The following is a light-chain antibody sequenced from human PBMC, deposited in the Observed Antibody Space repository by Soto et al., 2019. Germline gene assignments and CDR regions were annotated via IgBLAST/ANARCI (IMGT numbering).Light chain of an antibody. CDR1: QSVGSY. Sequence: EIVLTQSPATLSLSPGERATLSCRASQSVGSYLAWYQHKPGQAPRLLIYDASIRATGIPARFSGSGFGTDFTLTIRSLEPEDFAVYYCQQRSNWPPLTFGGGTKVEIK. CDR3: QQRSNWPPLT. CDR2: DAS. J-gene: IGKJ4*02. V-gene: IGKV3-11*01.